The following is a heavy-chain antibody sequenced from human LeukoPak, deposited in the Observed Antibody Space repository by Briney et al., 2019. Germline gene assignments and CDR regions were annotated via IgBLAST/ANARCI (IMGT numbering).Heavy chain of an antibody. V-gene: IGHV3-33*01. Sequence: PGGSLRLSCAASGFTFSSYGMHWVRQAPGKGLEWVAVIWYDGSNKYYADSVKGRLTISRDNSKNTLYLQMNSLRAEDTAVYYCARMEYSSGWGIDYWGQGTLVTVSS. D-gene: IGHD6-19*01. CDR3: ARMEYSSGWGIDY. CDR2: IWYDGSNK. CDR1: GFTFSSYG. J-gene: IGHJ4*02.